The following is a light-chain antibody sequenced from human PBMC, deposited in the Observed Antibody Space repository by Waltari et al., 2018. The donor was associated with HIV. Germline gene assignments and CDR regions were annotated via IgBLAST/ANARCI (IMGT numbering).Light chain of an antibody. CDR1: SNDVGAYNY. CDR3: CSSAGRYTFV. CDR2: DRN. Sequence: QPPLTQSRSVSGSPGQSITISCTGTSNDVGAYNYVSWYQQHPGRAPKLLIFDRNRHPSGVPDRFSGSKSGNTASLTISGLQAEDEADYYCCSSAGRYTFVFGTGTKVTVL. J-gene: IGLJ1*01. V-gene: IGLV2-11*01.